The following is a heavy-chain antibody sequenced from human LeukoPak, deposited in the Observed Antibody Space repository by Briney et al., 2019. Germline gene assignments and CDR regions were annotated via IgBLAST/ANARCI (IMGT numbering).Heavy chain of an antibody. D-gene: IGHD6-19*01. Sequence: GGSLRLSCAASGFTFSTYAMSWVRQAPGKGLEWVSVISGSGGSTYYADSVRGRFTIFRDNAKNLLYLQMNSLRGEDTAVYYCARDGFSYGWYSWGQGTMVTVSS. CDR1: GFTFSTYA. CDR2: ISGSGGST. V-gene: IGHV3-23*01. CDR3: ARDGFSYGWYS. J-gene: IGHJ3*01.